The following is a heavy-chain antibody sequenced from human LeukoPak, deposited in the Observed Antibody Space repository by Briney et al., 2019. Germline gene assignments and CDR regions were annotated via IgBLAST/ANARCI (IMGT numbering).Heavy chain of an antibody. J-gene: IGHJ4*02. D-gene: IGHD1-26*01. CDR3: ASVIAGVTTDY. CDR1: GYTFTGYY. Sequence: ASVKVSCKASGYTFTGYYIHWVRQAPGQGLEWMGWINPNSGDTNFAQKFQGRVTMTRDTSISTASMELSRLRSDDTALYYCASVIAGVTTDYWGQGTLVTVSS. V-gene: IGHV1-2*02. CDR2: INPNSGDT.